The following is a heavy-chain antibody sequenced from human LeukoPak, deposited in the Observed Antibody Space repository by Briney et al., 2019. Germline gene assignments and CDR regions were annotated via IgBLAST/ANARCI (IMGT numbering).Heavy chain of an antibody. D-gene: IGHD3-22*01. CDR2: ISGSGGST. Sequence: PGGSLRLSCAASGFTFSSYAMSWVRQAPGKGLEWVSAISGSGGSTYYADSVKGRFTISRDNSKNTLYLQMNSLRAEDTAVYYCARGTDDTYYYDSSGYYFDYWGQGTLVTVSS. CDR3: ARGTDDTYYYDSSGYYFDY. J-gene: IGHJ4*02. CDR1: GFTFSSYA. V-gene: IGHV3-23*01.